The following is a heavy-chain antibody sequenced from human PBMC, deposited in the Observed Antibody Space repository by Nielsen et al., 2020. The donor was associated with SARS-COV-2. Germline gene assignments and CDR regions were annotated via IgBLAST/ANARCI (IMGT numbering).Heavy chain of an antibody. J-gene: IGHJ4*02. Sequence: GESLKISCAASGFTFSSYGMHWVRQAPGKGLEWVAVISYDGSNKYYADSVKGRFTISRDNSKNTLYLQMNSLRAEDTAVYYCARDRQKRFDFWGQGTLVTVSS. CDR2: ISYDGSNK. CDR3: ARDRQKRFDF. CDR1: GFTFSSYG. V-gene: IGHV3-30*03.